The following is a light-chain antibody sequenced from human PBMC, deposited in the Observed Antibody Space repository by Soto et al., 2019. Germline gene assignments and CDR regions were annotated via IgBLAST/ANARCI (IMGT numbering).Light chain of an antibody. Sequence: QSVLPQPPSPSGTTGQRGTISCFGSSSNIGSYPVYWYQQLPGTAPKLLINSDDQRPSGVPDRFSASKSCTSASLAISGLRSEDEADYYCAAWDASLTGHVFGPGTKVTVL. CDR1: SSNIGSYP. J-gene: IGLJ1*01. CDR2: SDD. CDR3: AAWDASLTGHV. V-gene: IGLV1-47*02.